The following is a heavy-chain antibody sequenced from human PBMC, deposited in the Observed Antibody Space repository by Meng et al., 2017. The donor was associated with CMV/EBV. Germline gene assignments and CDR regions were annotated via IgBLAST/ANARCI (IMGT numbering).Heavy chain of an antibody. CDR3: ARAGSGSYYYFDY. CDR2: IIPIFGTA. Sequence: KASGSTVSRYAIRWVRQAPGQGLEWMGGIIPIFGTANYAQKFQGRVTITTDESTSTAYMELSSLRSEDTAVYYCARAGSGSYYYFDYWGQGTLDTVSS. CDR1: GSTVSRYA. V-gene: IGHV1-69*05. D-gene: IGHD3-10*01. J-gene: IGHJ4*02.